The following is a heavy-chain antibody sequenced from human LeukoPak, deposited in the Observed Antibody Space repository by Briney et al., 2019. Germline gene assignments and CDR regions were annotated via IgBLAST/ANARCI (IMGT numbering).Heavy chain of an antibody. CDR1: GFTFSGSA. CDR3: TRQISGSYYDILTESGAMGY. J-gene: IGHJ4*02. Sequence: GGSLRLSCAASGFTFSGSAMHWVRQASGKGLEWVGRIRSKANSYATAYAASVKGRFTISRDDSKNTAYLQMNSLKTEDTAVYYCTRQISGSYYDILTESGAMGYWGQGTLVTVSS. V-gene: IGHV3-73*01. CDR2: IRSKANSYAT. D-gene: IGHD3-9*01.